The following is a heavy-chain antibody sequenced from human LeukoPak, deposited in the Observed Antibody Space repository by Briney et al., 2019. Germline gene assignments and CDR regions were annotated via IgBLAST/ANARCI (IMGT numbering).Heavy chain of an antibody. CDR3: ATAIVGYSFDY. Sequence: ASVKVSCKVSGYTLTELSMHWVRQAPGKGLEWMGGFDPEDGETIYAQKFQGRVTTTEDTSTDTAYMELSSLRSEDTAVYYCATAIVGYSFDYWGQGTLVTVSS. V-gene: IGHV1-24*01. CDR2: FDPEDGET. CDR1: GYTLTELS. D-gene: IGHD5-18*01. J-gene: IGHJ4*02.